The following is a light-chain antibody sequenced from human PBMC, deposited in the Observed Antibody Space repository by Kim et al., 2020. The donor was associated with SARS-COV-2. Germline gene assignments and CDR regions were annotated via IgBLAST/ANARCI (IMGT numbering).Light chain of an antibody. Sequence: VSQAQTASITCSGVKLGVKYACWYQQKPGRSPVLVIYQDSKRPSGIPERFSDSNSGNTATLTISGTQAMDEADYYCQAWDSSTNYVFGTGTKVTVL. CDR1: KLGVKY. J-gene: IGLJ1*01. CDR3: QAWDSSTNYV. CDR2: QDS. V-gene: IGLV3-1*01.